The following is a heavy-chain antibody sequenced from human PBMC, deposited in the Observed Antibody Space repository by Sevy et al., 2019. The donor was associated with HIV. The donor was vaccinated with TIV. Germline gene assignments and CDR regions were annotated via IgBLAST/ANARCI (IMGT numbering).Heavy chain of an antibody. CDR2: ISYDGSSK. J-gene: IGHJ3*02. D-gene: IGHD3-3*01. Sequence: GGSLRLSCAASGFNFSSYGMHWVRQAPGKGLEWVAVISYDGSSKYYADSVKGGFTISRDNSKNTVYQQINRLRAEDTAVYYCAKESGSYYDFWSGHDAFAIWGQGTMVTV. CDR3: AKESGSYYDFWSGHDAFAI. CDR1: GFNFSSYG. V-gene: IGHV3-30*18.